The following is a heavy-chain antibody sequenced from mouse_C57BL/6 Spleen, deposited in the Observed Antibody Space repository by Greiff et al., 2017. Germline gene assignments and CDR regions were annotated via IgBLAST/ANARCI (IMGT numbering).Heavy chain of an antibody. J-gene: IGHJ2*01. CDR1: GYAFSSYW. V-gene: IGHV1-80*01. CDR3: ARSPQATVVPFDY. CDR2: IYPGDGDT. D-gene: IGHD1-1*01. Sequence: SGASVKISCKASGYAFSSYWMNWVKQRPGKGLEWIGQIYPGDGDTNYNGKFKGKATLTADKSSSTAYMQLSSLTSEDSAVYFCARSPQATVVPFDYWGQGTTLTVSS.